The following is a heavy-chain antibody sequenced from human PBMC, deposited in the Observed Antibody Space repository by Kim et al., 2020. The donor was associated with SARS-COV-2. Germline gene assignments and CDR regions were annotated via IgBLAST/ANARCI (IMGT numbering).Heavy chain of an antibody. D-gene: IGHD2-15*01. V-gene: IGHV4-59*13. CDR2: IYYSGNT. J-gene: IGHJ6*04. CDR3: ARVGPVGYYYYGMVV. CDR1: GGSISNYY. Sequence: SETLSLPCTVSGGSISNYYWSWIRQPPGKGLEWIGYIYYSGNTNYNPSLKSRVTISVDTSKNQFSLKLSSVTVADTAVDYCARVGPVGYYYYGMVVWGKG.